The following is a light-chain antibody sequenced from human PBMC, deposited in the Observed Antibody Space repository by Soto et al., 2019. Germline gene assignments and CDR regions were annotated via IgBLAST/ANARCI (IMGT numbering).Light chain of an antibody. Sequence: ILMSQSPSSLSASVGDTVTITCRASQDVDKWLAWYQQKTGKAPKLLIYKSSTLIGGVPSRFSAVGSGTEYSLSISGLQPEDVATYYCQRYSSYWTFGQGTMVEIK. V-gene: IGKV1-5*03. CDR1: QDVDKW. J-gene: IGKJ1*01. CDR2: KSS. CDR3: QRYSSYWT.